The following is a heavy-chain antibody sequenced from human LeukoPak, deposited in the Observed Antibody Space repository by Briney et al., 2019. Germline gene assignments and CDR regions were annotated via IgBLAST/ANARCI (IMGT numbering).Heavy chain of an antibody. CDR2: ISAYNGNT. CDR3: ARDLRRYYGSGSYVINY. D-gene: IGHD3-10*01. V-gene: IGHV1-18*01. Sequence: ASVKVSCKASGYTFTSYGISWVRQAPGQGLEWMGWISAYNGNTNYAQKFQGRVTMTRDTSISTAYMELSRLRSDDTAVYYCARDLRRYYGSGSYVINYWGQGTLVTVSS. J-gene: IGHJ4*02. CDR1: GYTFTSYG.